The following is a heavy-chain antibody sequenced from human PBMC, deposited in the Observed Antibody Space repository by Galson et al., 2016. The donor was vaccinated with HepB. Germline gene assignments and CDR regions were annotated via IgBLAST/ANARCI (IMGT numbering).Heavy chain of an antibody. D-gene: IGHD6-19*01. CDR1: GFSFDEYA. CDR2: ISYNSGAI. CDR3: AKDRIHGWGFMDN. Sequence: SLRLSCAAFGFSFDEYAMHWVRQAPGKGLEWVACISYNSGAIGYADSVKGRFTISRDNAKNSLSLQMNSLRVEDTALYYCAKDRIHGWGFMDNWGQGTLVTVSS. J-gene: IGHJ4*02. V-gene: IGHV3-9*01.